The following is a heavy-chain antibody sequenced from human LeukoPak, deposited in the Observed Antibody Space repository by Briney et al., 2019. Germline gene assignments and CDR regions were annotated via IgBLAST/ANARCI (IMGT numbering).Heavy chain of an antibody. CDR2: IIPILGIA. D-gene: IGHD2-2*01. CDR3: ARRCSSTSCYDYYGMDV. CDR1: GGTFSSYA. Sequence: SVKVSCKASGGTFSSYAISWVRQAPGQGLEWMGRIIPILGIANYAQKFQGRVTITADKSTSTAYMELSSLRSEDTAVYYCARRCSSTSCYDYYGMDVSGQGTTVTVSS. J-gene: IGHJ6*02. V-gene: IGHV1-69*04.